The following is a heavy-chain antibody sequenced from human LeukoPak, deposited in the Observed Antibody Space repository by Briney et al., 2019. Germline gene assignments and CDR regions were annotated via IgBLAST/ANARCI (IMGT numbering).Heavy chain of an antibody. V-gene: IGHV1-69*13. Sequence: SVKVSCKASGGTFSSYAISWVRPAPGQGLEWMGGIIPIFGTANYAQKFQGRVTITADESTSTAYMELSSLRSEDTAVYYCARGLNYYDSSGYFDYWGQGTLVTVSS. CDR1: GGTFSSYA. CDR2: IIPIFGTA. CDR3: ARGLNYYDSSGYFDY. D-gene: IGHD3-22*01. J-gene: IGHJ4*02.